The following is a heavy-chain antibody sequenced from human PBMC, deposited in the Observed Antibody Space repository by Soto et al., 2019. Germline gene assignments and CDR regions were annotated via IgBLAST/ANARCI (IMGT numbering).Heavy chain of an antibody. CDR2: ISYDGSNK. V-gene: IGHV3-30-3*01. CDR3: ARDPLGYCSSTSCYRGMDV. J-gene: IGHJ6*02. D-gene: IGHD2-2*02. CDR1: SFTFSIYA. Sequence: SSAPSSFTFSIYAMHWVRQAPGKWLEWVAVISYDGSNKYYSDSVKGRFTISRDNSKNTLYLQMNSLRAEDTAVYYCARDPLGYCSSTSCYRGMDVWGQGTTVTVSS.